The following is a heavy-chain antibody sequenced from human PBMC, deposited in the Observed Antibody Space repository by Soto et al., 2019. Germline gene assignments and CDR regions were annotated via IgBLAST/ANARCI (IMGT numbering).Heavy chain of an antibody. CDR1: GYTFTNYW. CDR2: IYPGDSDT. D-gene: IGHD2-2*01. V-gene: IGHV5-51*01. CDR3: ARPVYCSRSDCSDFDY. Sequence: LGESLKISCKGSGYTFTNYWIGWVRQMPGKGLEWMGIIYPGDSDTTYSPSFQGQVTISADKSISTAYLQWSSLKASDTAIYYCARPVYCSRSDCSDFDYWGQGTQVTVSS. J-gene: IGHJ4*02.